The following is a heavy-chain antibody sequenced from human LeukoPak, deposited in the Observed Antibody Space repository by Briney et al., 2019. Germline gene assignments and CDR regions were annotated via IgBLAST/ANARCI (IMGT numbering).Heavy chain of an antibody. V-gene: IGHV3-21*01. D-gene: IGHD6-19*01. J-gene: IGHJ4*02. CDR1: GFTFSSYS. Sequence: GGSLRLSCAASGFTFSSYSMNWVRQAPGKGLEWVSSISSSSSYIYYADSVKGRFTISRDNAKNSLYLQMNSLRAEDTAVYYCARDREYSSEYVDYWGQGTLVTVSS. CDR3: ARDREYSSEYVDY. CDR2: ISSSSSYI.